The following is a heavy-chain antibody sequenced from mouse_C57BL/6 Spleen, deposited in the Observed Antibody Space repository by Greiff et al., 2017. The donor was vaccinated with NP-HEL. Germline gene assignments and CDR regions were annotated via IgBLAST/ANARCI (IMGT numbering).Heavy chain of an antibody. CDR1: GFTFSSYG. CDR2: ISSGGSYT. CDR3: ARGTTVVAREDYFDY. V-gene: IGHV5-6*01. Sequence: EVQRVESGGDLVKPGGSLKLSCAASGFTFSSYGMSWVRQTPDKRLEWVATISSGGSYTYYPDSVKGRFTISRDNAKNTLYLQMSSLKSEDTAMYYCARGTTVVAREDYFDYWGQGTTLTVSS. J-gene: IGHJ2*01. D-gene: IGHD1-1*01.